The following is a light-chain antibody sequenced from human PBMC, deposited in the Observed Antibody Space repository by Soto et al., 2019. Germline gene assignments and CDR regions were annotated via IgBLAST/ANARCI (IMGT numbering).Light chain of an antibody. CDR1: HSVTNF. Sequence: EIVLSQSPATLSLSPGERATLSCRASHSVTNFLSCYQQTARQPPRLLIYGASNKAPGIHARFSGSGCGTDFTLTITSLELEDFAVYYCQRRTIWPPTYTFGQGTKLEIK. J-gene: IGKJ2*01. CDR2: GAS. V-gene: IGKV3-11*01. CDR3: QRRTIWPPTYT.